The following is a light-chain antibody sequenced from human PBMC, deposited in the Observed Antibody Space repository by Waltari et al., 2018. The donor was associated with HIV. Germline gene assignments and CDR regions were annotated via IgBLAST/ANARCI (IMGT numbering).Light chain of an antibody. J-gene: IGLJ2*01. V-gene: IGLV2-14*01. CDR2: EVN. CDR1: SSDIGSSNS. CDR3: SSFTTSNTLL. Sequence: QSALPQPASVSGSPGQSITVYCTGTSSDIGSSNSVSWYKQTPGTDPQLVIYEVNNRPSGISNRFSGSKSGTTASLTISGLQTEDEAHYYCSSFTTSNTLLFGGGTKVTVL.